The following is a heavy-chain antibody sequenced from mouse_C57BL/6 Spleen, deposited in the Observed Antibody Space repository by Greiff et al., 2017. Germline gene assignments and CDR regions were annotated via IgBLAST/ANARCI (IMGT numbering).Heavy chain of an antibody. J-gene: IGHJ3*01. V-gene: IGHV1-82*01. CDR2: IYPGDGDT. Sequence: VQLQQSGPELVKPGASVKISCKASGYAFSSSWMNWVKQRPGKGLEWIGRIYPGDGDTNYNGKCKGKATLTADNSSSTAYMQLSSLTSEDAAVYFGAGFAYWGQGTLVTVSA. CDR1: GYAFSSSW. CDR3: AGFAY.